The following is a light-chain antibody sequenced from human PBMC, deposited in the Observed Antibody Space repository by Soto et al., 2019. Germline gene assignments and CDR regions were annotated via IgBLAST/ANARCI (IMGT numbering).Light chain of an antibody. V-gene: IGKV1-5*03. CDR1: QSISAW. CDR2: KAS. J-gene: IGKJ2*01. CDR3: QQYNSSPYT. Sequence: DIQMTQSPSTLSASVGDRVTITCRASQSISAWLAWYQQKPGKAPKLLIYKASTLQSGVPSRFTGSGSGTEFTLTISCLQPDDFAAYSCQQYNSSPYTFGQGTNLEIK.